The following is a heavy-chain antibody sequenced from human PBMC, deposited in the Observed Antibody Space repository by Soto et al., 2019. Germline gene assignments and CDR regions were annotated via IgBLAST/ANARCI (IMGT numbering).Heavy chain of an antibody. Sequence: QVHLVQSGAEVRKPGASVKVSCKASGYNFSTYSLYWVRQAPGQRLAWMGWINGDTGKARYSQKYQGRLTIPGDTSASTGYMELRSLRSDDTALFYWARDAGGLNSGSYGWFDPWGQGTLVTVSS. J-gene: IGHJ5*02. V-gene: IGHV1-3*01. CDR3: ARDAGGLNSGSYGWFDP. CDR2: INGDTGKA. D-gene: IGHD1-26*01. CDR1: GYNFSTYS.